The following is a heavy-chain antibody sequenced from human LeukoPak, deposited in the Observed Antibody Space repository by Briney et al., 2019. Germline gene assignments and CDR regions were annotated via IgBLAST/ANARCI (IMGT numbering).Heavy chain of an antibody. CDR3: ARDQGSMIVVRTTNWYFDL. CDR1: GFTISNYW. D-gene: IGHD3-22*01. CDR2: TNNDGREL. J-gene: IGHJ2*01. Sequence: GGYLRCYCAASGFTISNYWMSWLRQAQGKGLEWLANTNNDGRELYYVHYVKGRITIYRYNGKNSMYLQSHSLRDEDTAVYYLARDQGSMIVVRTTNWYFDLGGRGTLVTVPS. V-gene: IGHV3-7*01.